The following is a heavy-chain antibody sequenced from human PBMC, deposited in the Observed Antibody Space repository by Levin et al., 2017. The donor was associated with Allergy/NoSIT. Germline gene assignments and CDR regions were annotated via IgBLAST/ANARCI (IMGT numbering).Heavy chain of an antibody. CDR2: ISVSGETT. CDR1: GFIFSNFG. Sequence: GGSLRLSCTGSGFIFSNFGMSWVRQAPGKGLEWVSGISVSGETTYYGDSVKDRFIISRDNSQNTVYLQMNILRAEDTALYFCAKDLVVRRTVARQLDSWGQGTLVTVSS. V-gene: IGHV3-23*01. D-gene: IGHD6-19*01. CDR3: AKDLVVRRTVARQLDS. J-gene: IGHJ5*01.